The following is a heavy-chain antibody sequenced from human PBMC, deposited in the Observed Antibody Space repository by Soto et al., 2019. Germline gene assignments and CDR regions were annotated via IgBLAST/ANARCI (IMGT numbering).Heavy chain of an antibody. CDR3: ARGKGNDPWFNYYGMDV. J-gene: IGHJ6*02. Sequence: GGSLRLSCAASGFTFSSYDMHWVRQATGKGLEWVSAIGTAGDTYYPGSVKGRFTISRENAKNSLYLQMNSLRAGDTAVYYCARGKGNDPWFNYYGMDVWGQGTTVTVSS. V-gene: IGHV3-13*01. D-gene: IGHD3-9*01. CDR1: GFTFSSYD. CDR2: IGTAGDT.